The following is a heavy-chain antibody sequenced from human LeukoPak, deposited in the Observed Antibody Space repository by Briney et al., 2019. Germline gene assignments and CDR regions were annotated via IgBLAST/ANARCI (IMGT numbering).Heavy chain of an antibody. D-gene: IGHD4-17*01. CDR3: AHELRPSDY. Sequence: QTGRSLRLSCVVSGLTFSNGAMTSVRQAPGKGLRWVSGISISGNKILYADSVKGRFTISRDNSKNTMFLQMNSLQPQDPGGYFFAHELRPSDYWGQGTLVTVS. CDR1: GLTFSNGA. V-gene: IGHV3-23*01. CDR2: ISISGNKI. J-gene: IGHJ4*02.